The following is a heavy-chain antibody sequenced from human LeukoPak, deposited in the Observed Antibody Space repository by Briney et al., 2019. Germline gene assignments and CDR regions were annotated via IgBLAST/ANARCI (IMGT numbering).Heavy chain of an antibody. D-gene: IGHD5-18*01. CDR2: IYYSGST. CDR3: ARGWDTAMVTVH. J-gene: IGHJ4*02. Sequence: SETLSLTCTVSGGSISSSSYYWGWIRQPPGKGLEWIGSIYYSGSTYYNPPLKSRVTISVDTSKNQFSLKLSSVTAADTAVYYCARGWDTAMVTVHWGQGTLVTVSS. CDR1: GGSISSSSYY. V-gene: IGHV4-39*07.